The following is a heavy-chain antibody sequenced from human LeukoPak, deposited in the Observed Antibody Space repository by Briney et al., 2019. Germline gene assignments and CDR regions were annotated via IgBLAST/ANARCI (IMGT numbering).Heavy chain of an antibody. Sequence: SETLSLTCAVYGGSFSGYYWSWIRQPPGKGLEWFGEINHSGSTNYNPSLKSRVTISVDTSKNQFSLKLSSVTAADTAVYYCARTYYDRYYYYYMDVWGKGTTVTVSS. CDR3: ARTYYDRYYYYYMDV. CDR2: INHSGST. CDR1: GGSFSGYY. V-gene: IGHV4-34*01. D-gene: IGHD3-22*01. J-gene: IGHJ6*03.